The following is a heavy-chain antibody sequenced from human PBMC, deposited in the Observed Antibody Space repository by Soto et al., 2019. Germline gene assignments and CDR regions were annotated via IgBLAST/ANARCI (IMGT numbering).Heavy chain of an antibody. CDR1: GDSVSSNSAA. CDR2: TYYRSKWYN. J-gene: IGHJ6*02. D-gene: IGHD6-19*01. V-gene: IGHV6-1*01. Sequence: PSQTLSLTCVISGDSVSSNSAAWNWIRQSPSRVLEWLGRTYYRSKWYNDYAVSVKSRITINPDTSKNQFSLQLNSVTPEDTAVYYCARTPIWTVAGTYYYYGMDVWGQGTTVTVSS. CDR3: ARTPIWTVAGTYYYYGMDV.